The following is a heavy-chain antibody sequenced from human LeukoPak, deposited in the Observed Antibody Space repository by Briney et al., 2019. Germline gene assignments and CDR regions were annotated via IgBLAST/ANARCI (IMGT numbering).Heavy chain of an antibody. CDR2: INAGNGNT. V-gene: IGHV1-3*01. CDR3: ARNTETAIPLPYYFDY. CDR1: GGTFSSYA. Sequence: GASVKVSCKASGGTFSSYAISWVRQAPGQRLEWMGWINAGNGNTKYSQKFQGRVTITRDTSASTAYMDLSSLRSEDTAVYYCARNTETAIPLPYYFDYWGQGTLVTVSS. J-gene: IGHJ4*02. D-gene: IGHD2-21*02.